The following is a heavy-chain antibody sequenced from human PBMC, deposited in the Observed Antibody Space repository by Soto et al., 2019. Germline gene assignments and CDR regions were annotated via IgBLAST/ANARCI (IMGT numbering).Heavy chain of an antibody. D-gene: IGHD3-9*01. CDR3: AIHFDVDPSLDQYYFDL. Sequence: QVQLQESGPGLVKPSETLSLTCTVSGVSITPYFWSWIRQPAGKAPEWVGHIYASGRTTYNPSLTSRVTMFVSQTQVSLRLTSVTAADTAVYYCAIHFDVDPSLDQYYFDLWGRGALVTVSS. J-gene: IGHJ2*01. CDR2: IYASGRT. V-gene: IGHV4-4*07. CDR1: GVSITPYF.